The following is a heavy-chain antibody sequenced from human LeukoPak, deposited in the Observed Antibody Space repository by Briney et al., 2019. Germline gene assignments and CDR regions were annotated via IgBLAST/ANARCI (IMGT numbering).Heavy chain of an antibody. D-gene: IGHD2-15*01. V-gene: IGHV3-74*01. CDR1: GFTFSSYS. Sequence: GGSLRLSCAASGFTFSSYSMNWVRQAPGKGLVWVSHIENNGRSTNYADSVKGRFTISRDNTRNTLSLEMNNLRAEDTAIYYCAREKVVASQYYYYGMDVWGQGTTVTVSS. CDR3: AREKVVASQYYYYGMDV. CDR2: IENNGRST. J-gene: IGHJ6*02.